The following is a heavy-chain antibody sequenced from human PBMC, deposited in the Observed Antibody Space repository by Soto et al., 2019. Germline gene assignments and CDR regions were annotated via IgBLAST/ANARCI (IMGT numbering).Heavy chain of an antibody. J-gene: IGHJ5*02. Sequence: GGSLRLSCAASGFTFSSYAMSWVRQAPGKGLEWVSSITGGGSSTYYADSVKGRFTISRYNSKNTLYLQMNSLRAEDTAVYYCAKTSRVYVSLDWLDPWGQGTLVTVSS. CDR1: GFTFSSYA. CDR3: AKTSRVYVSLDWLDP. D-gene: IGHD3-10*02. V-gene: IGHV3-23*01. CDR2: ITGGGSST.